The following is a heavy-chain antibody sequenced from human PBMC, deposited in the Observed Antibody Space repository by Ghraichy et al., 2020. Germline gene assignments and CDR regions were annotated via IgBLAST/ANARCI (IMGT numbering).Heavy chain of an antibody. V-gene: IGHV3-66*01. J-gene: IGHJ4*02. CDR2: IYSGGST. CDR3: ARDPLLRQQPTPEGY. D-gene: IGHD6-13*01. Sequence: GGSLRLSCAASGFTVSSNYMSWVRQAPGKGLEWVSVIYSGGSTYYADSVKGRFTISRDNSKNTLYLQMNSLRAEDTAVYYCARDPLLRQQPTPEGYWGQGTLVTVSS. CDR1: GFTVSSNY.